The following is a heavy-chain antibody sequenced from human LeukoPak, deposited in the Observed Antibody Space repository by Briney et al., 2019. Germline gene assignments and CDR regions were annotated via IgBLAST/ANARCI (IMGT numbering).Heavy chain of an antibody. J-gene: IGHJ6*03. Sequence: ASVKVSCKASGYTFTGYYMHWVRQAPGQGLEWMGWINPNSGGTNYAQKFQGRVTMTRDTSISTAYMELSRLRSDDTAVYYCARDLSDTAMVSYYYYYYMGVWGQGTPVTVAS. CDR2: INPNSGGT. CDR1: GYTFTGYY. V-gene: IGHV1-2*02. CDR3: ARDLSDTAMVSYYYYYYMGV. D-gene: IGHD5-18*01.